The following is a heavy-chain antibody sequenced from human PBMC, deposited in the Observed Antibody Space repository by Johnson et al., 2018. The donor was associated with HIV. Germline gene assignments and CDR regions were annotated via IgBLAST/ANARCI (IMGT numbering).Heavy chain of an antibody. CDR3: ARVALNVGNDAFDI. V-gene: IGHV3-33*01. D-gene: IGHD1-1*01. J-gene: IGHJ3*02. CDR1: GFTFSSYG. CDR2: IWYDGSNK. Sequence: QVQLVESGGGVVQPGRSLRLSCAASGFTFSSYGMHWVRQAPGKGLEWVAVIWYDGSNKYYADSVKGRFTISRDNSKNTLYLQMNSLRAEDTALYYCARVALNVGNDAFDIWGQGTMVTVSS.